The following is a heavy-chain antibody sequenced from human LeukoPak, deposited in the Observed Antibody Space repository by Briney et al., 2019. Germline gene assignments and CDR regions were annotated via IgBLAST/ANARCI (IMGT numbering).Heavy chain of an antibody. J-gene: IGHJ4*02. Sequence: PGWSLTLSCLPSRFTLSSYAMSWVRQAPGKGLEWVSSINIRGADTNYAVSVQGRLTISRDDSKNTLYLQISSLGAEDTAVYFCARLGYSGGNCYPCDYWGQGTLVTVSS. D-gene: IGHD2-21*02. CDR2: INIRGADT. CDR3: ARLGYSGGNCYPCDY. CDR1: RFTLSSYA. V-gene: IGHV3-23*01.